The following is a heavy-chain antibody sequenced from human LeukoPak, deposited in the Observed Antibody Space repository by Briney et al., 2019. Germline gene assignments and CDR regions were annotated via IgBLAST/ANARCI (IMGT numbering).Heavy chain of an antibody. CDR3: ARALRRGWYVDDCG. V-gene: IGHV3-33*01. J-gene: IGHJ4*02. CDR2: IWYDGSNK. D-gene: IGHD6-19*01. Sequence: GRSLRLSCAASGFTFSSYGVHWVRQAPGKGLEWVAVIWYDGSNKYYADSVKGRFTISRDNSKNTLYLQMNSLRAEDTAVYYCARALRRGWYVDDCGWGKGTLVT. CDR1: GFTFSSYG.